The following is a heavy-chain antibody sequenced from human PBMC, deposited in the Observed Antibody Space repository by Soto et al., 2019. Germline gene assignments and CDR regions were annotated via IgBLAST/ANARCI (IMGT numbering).Heavy chain of an antibody. D-gene: IGHD2-15*01. V-gene: IGHV3-23*01. J-gene: IGHJ6*02. CDR2: ISGSGFRT. CDR3: AKWVWDCSGGNWYVIYYGIDV. Sequence: PGGSLRLSCAVSGFTFSHYALIWVRQAPGKGLGWVAGISGSGFRTDYADSVKGRLTITRDNSKNTLYSQMTRLKVEDTAKYYSAKWVWDCSGGNWYVIYYGIDVWGQGTTVTVSS. CDR1: GFTFSHYA.